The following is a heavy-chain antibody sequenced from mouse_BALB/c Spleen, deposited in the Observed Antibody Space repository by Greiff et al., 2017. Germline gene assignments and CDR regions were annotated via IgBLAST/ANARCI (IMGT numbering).Heavy chain of an antibody. CDR1: GYTFTSYY. Sequence: LQESGAELVKPGASVKLSCKASGYTFTSYYMYWVKQRPGQGLEWIGEINPSNGGTNFNEKFKSKATLTVDKSSSTAYMQLSSLTSEDSAVYYCTRGGITTVVATRYYAMDYWGQGTSVTVSS. CDR3: TRGGITTVVATRYYAMDY. V-gene: IGHV1S81*02. J-gene: IGHJ4*01. D-gene: IGHD1-1*01. CDR2: INPSNGGT.